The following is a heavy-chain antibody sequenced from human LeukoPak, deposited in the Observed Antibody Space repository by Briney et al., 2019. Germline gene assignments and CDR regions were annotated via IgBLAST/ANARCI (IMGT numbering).Heavy chain of an antibody. J-gene: IGHJ4*02. V-gene: IGHV4-34*01. D-gene: IGHD3-10*01. Sequence: PSETLSLTCAVYGGSFSGYYWSGIRQPPGKGLEWIGEINHSGSTNYNPSLKSRVTISVDTSKNQFSLKLSSVTAADTAVYYCARHSRGYYGSGSYYRYYFDYWGQGTLVTVSS. CDR2: INHSGST. CDR3: ARHSRGYYGSGSYYRYYFDY. CDR1: GGSFSGYY.